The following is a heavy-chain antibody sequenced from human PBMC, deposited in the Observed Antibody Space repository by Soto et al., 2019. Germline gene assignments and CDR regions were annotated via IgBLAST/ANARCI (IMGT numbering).Heavy chain of an antibody. J-gene: IGHJ3*02. CDR2: ISYEGRNK. D-gene: IGHD3-22*01. V-gene: IGHV3-30*18. CDR1: GFTFSLFG. CDR3: AKPAPPYDSQGYYPFDI. Sequence: QVQLVESGGDVVQPGRSLRLSCAVSGFTFSLFGMHWVRQAPGKGLEWVAFISYEGRNKYYVDSVKGRFTISRDNAKKSLYLEMNSLKTEDTALYYCAKPAPPYDSQGYYPFDIWGQGTLVSVSS.